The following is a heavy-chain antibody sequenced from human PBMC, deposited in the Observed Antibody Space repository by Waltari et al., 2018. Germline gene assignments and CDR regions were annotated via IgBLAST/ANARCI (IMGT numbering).Heavy chain of an antibody. Sequence: QVQLVQSGAEVKKPGASVKVSCKASGYTFTSYAMHWVRQATGQRLEWMGWINAGNGNTKYSQKFQGRVTITRDTSASTAYMELSSLRSEDTAVYYCARGWDCSGGSCYFWYFDLWGRGTLVTVSS. J-gene: IGHJ2*01. V-gene: IGHV1-3*01. CDR2: INAGNGNT. CDR3: ARGWDCSGGSCYFWYFDL. D-gene: IGHD2-15*01. CDR1: GYTFTSYA.